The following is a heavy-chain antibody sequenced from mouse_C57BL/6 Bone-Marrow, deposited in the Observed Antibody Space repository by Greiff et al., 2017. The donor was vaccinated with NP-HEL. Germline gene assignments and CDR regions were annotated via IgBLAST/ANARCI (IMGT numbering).Heavy chain of an antibody. V-gene: IGHV3-6*01. CDR1: GYSITSGYY. CDR3: ARAISVDY. Sequence: ESGPGLVKPSQSLSLTCSVTGYSITSGYYWNWIRQFPGNKLEWMGYISYDGSNNYNPSLKNRISITRDTSKNQFFLKLNSVTTEDTATYYCARAISVDYWGQGTSVTVSS. CDR2: ISYDGSN. J-gene: IGHJ4*01.